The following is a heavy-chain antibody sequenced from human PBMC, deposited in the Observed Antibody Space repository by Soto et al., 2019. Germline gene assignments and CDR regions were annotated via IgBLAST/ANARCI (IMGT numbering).Heavy chain of an antibody. CDR3: ARHLVMAGTRGFDH. D-gene: IGHD6-19*01. CDR1: SGSVFSSNW. CDR2: TRNSGGA. V-gene: IGHV4-4*02. Sequence: QVQLQESGPGLVKPSGTLSLTCAVSSGSVFSSNWRSWVRMPPGKGLERIGETRNSGGANYNPSLKSRVTITVDRSRNHIFLELSSVTAADTAVYYCARHLVMAGTRGFDHWGLGTLVTVSS. J-gene: IGHJ4*02.